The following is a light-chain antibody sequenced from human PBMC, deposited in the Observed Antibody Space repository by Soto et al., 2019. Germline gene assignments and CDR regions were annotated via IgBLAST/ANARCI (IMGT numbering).Light chain of an antibody. CDR3: SSYTSSTTLYV. V-gene: IGLV2-14*03. CDR1: SSDVGGYNY. J-gene: IGLJ1*01. Sequence: QSALTQPASVSGSPGQSITISCTGTSSDVGGYNYVSWYQQLPGKAPKLIIYDVSNRPSGVSNRFSASKSANAASLTISGRQAEDEADYYCSSYTSSTTLYVFGTGTKLTVL. CDR2: DVS.